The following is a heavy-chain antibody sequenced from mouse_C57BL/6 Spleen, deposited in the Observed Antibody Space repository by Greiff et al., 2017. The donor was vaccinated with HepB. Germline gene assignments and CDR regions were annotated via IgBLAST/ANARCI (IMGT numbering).Heavy chain of an antibody. V-gene: IGHV1-82*01. CDR3: ARSPPYYYGSSEGAMDY. CDR1: GYAFSSSW. J-gene: IGHJ4*01. Sequence: QVQLQQSGPELVKPGASVKISCKASGYAFSSSWMNWVKQRPGKGLEWIGRIYPGDGDTNYNGKFKGKATLTADKSYSTAYMQLSSLTSEDSAVYFCARSPPYYYGSSEGAMDYWGQGTSVTVSS. D-gene: IGHD1-1*01. CDR2: IYPGDGDT.